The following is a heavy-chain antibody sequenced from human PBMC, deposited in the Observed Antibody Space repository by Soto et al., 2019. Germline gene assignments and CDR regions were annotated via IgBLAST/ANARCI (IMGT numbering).Heavy chain of an antibody. CDR3: AKAGYGSGSYYKLSFEY. D-gene: IGHD3-10*01. CDR2: ISPSGDAT. J-gene: IGHJ4*02. Sequence: GGSLRLSCAASGFTVSSNYMNWVRQAPGKGLEWVSSISPSGDATYYADSVKGQFTISRDNSKNTVYLQMNSLRVEDTAVYYCAKAGYGSGSYYKLSFEYWGQGSRVTVSS. CDR1: GFTVSSNY. V-gene: IGHV3-23*01.